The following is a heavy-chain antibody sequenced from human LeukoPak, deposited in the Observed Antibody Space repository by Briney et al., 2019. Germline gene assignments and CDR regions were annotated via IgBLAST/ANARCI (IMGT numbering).Heavy chain of an antibody. V-gene: IGHV4-34*01. CDR1: GGSFSGYY. D-gene: IGHD6-13*01. J-gene: IGHJ6*02. CDR2: INHSGST. Sequence: SETLSLTCAVYGGSFSGYYWSWIRQPPGKGLEWIGEINHSGSTNYNPSLKSRVTISVDTSKNQFSLKLSSVTAADTAVYYCARGIAAAGTTTWTLYYYYYGMDVWGQGTTVTVSS. CDR3: ARGIAAAGTTTWTLYYYYYGMDV.